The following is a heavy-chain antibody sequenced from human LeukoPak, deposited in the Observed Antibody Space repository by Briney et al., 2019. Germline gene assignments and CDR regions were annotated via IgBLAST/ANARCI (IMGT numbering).Heavy chain of an antibody. CDR1: GGSISNDY. CDR2: IYYSGST. Sequence: TSETLSLTCNVSGGSISNDYWSWIRQPPGKGLEWIGYIYYSGSTNYNPSPKSRVTISIDTSKNQFSLKLSSVTAADTAVYYCARETTNWFDPWGQGTLVTVSS. CDR3: ARETTNWFDP. V-gene: IGHV4-59*01. D-gene: IGHD1-1*01. J-gene: IGHJ5*02.